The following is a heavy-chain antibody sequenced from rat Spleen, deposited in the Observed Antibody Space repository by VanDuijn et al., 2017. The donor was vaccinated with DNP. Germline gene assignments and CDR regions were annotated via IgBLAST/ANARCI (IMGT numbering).Heavy chain of an antibody. J-gene: IGHJ2*01. CDR1: GFTFSAYY. Sequence: QLVESGGGLVQPGRSLKLSCAASGFTFSAYYMAWVRQAPAKGLEWVAYIGSPAYAPYSTDSVKGRFTISRDNAKSTLYLQMDSLTSEDAATYYCGRHGNSGYFDKWGQGVMVTVSS. CDR2: IGSPAYAP. CDR3: GRHGNSGYFDK. D-gene: IGHD4-3*01. V-gene: IGHV5-25*01.